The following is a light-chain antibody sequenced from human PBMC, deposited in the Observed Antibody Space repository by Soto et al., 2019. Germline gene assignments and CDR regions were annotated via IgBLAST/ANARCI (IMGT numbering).Light chain of an antibody. Sequence: EIVLTQSPGTLSLSPGERATLSCRASQSVRSSYLAWYQQKPGQAPRLLIYGATSRATGIPDRFSGSGSGTDFPLTINRLEPEEFAVYYCQQYGRSRYTFGQGTKLEIK. CDR3: QQYGRSRYT. V-gene: IGKV3-20*01. CDR1: QSVRSSY. CDR2: GAT. J-gene: IGKJ2*01.